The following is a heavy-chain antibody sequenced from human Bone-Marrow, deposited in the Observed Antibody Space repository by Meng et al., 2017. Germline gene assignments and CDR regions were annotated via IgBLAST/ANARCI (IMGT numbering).Heavy chain of an antibody. V-gene: IGHV1-2*06. J-gene: IGHJ4*02. D-gene: IGHD3-3*01. CDR2: INPNSGGT. CDR3: VSLAIFGVVIRDY. Sequence: QVQLGQSGAEVKKPGASLKVSCKASGYTFTGYYMHWVRQAPGQGLEWMGRINPNSGGTNYAQKFQGRVTLTRDTSISTAYMELSRLRSDDTAVYYCVSLAIFGVVIRDYWGQGTLVTVSS. CDR1: GYTFTGYY.